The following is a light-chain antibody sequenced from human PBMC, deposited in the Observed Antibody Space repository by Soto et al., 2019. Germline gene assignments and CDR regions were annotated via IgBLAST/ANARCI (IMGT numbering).Light chain of an antibody. CDR3: QSYDSSLSGSV. CDR1: GSNIGAGYD. V-gene: IGLV1-40*01. J-gene: IGLJ3*02. CDR2: GNS. Sequence: QSVLTQPPSVSGAPGQRVTISCTGSGSNIGAGYDVHWYQQLPGTAPKLLIYGNSNRPSGVPDRFSGSKSGTSASLAITGLQAEDEADYYCQSYDSSLSGSVFSGGTKLTVL.